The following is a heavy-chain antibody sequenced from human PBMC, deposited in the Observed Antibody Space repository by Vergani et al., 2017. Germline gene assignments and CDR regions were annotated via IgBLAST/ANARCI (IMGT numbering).Heavy chain of an antibody. Sequence: QVQLVQSGAEVKKPGSSVKVSCKASGGTFSSYAISWVRQAPGQGLEWMGRIIPILGIANYAQKFQGRVTITADKATSTAYMDLSSLRSEDTAVYYCAGEWPIGEYXYGSGSYYTRDTYYYYYGMDVWGQGTTVTVSS. D-gene: IGHD3-10*01. CDR2: IIPILGIA. CDR1: GGTFSSYA. V-gene: IGHV1-69*04. J-gene: IGHJ6*02. CDR3: AGEWPIGEYXYGSGSYYTRDTYYYYYGMDV.